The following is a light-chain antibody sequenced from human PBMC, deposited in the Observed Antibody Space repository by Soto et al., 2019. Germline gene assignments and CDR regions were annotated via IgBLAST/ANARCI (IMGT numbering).Light chain of an antibody. J-gene: IGLJ1*01. CDR3: QSHDSSLSAYV. CDR2: GNS. CDR1: SSNIGAGYD. V-gene: IGLV1-40*01. Sequence: QLVLTQPPSVSGAPGQRVTISCTGSSSNIGAGYDVHWYQQLPGTGPKLLISGNSNRPSGVPDRFSGSRSGISASLAITGLQAEDEADYYCQSHDSSLSAYVFGTGTKLTVL.